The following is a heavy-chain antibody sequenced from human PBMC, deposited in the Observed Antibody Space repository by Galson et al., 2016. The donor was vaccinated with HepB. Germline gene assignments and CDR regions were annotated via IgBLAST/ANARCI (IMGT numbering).Heavy chain of an antibody. J-gene: IGHJ4*02. CDR2: IYPDDSDV. CDR3: ARLGGATD. V-gene: IGHV5-51*01. CDR1: GYDFTTDW. Sequence: QSGAEVKKPGGSLEISCKGSGYDFTTDWIGWVRQMPGRGLEWMGIIYPDDSDVRYSQSFKGLVTMSVDKSISTAYLQWTSLKASDSGIYYCARLGGATDWGRGTQVIVSS. D-gene: IGHD1-26*01.